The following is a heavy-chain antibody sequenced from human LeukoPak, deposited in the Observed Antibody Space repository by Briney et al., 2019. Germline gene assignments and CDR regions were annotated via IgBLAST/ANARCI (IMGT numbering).Heavy chain of an antibody. J-gene: IGHJ4*02. D-gene: IGHD2-8*01. CDR2: ISYDGSNK. CDR1: GFTFGSYG. CDR3: PTLVLGE. V-gene: IGHV3-30*03. Sequence: GGSLRLSCAASGFTFGSYGMHWVCQAPGKGLEWVAVISYDGSNKYYADSVKGRFTISRDNSKNTLYLQMNSLRAEDTAVYCTPTLVLGEWGQGTLVTVSS.